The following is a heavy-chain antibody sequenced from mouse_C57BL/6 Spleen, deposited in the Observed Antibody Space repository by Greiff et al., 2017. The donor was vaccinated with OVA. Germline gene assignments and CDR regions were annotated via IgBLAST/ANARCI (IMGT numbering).Heavy chain of an antibody. CDR3: VCYSSGPAWFAY. CDR1: GYTFTSYW. D-gene: IGHD3-2*02. CDR2: IDPSDSYT. V-gene: IGHV1-69*01. Sequence: QVQLQQPGAELVMPGASVKLSCKASGYTFTSYWMHWVKQRPGQGLEWIGEIDPSDSYTNYNQKFKGKSTLTVDKSSSTAYMQLSSLTSEDSAVYYCVCYSSGPAWFAYWGQGTLVTVSA. J-gene: IGHJ3*01.